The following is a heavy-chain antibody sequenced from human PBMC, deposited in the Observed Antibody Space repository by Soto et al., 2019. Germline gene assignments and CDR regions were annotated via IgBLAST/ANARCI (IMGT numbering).Heavy chain of an antibody. Sequence: SETLSLTCTVSGGSISSYYWSWIRQPPGKGLEWIGYIYYSGSTNYNPSLTSRVTLSVDTSKYQFSLKMSSVTAADTAVYYCARQEGRRYCSSTSCYRKDYGMDVWGQGTTVTVSS. CDR3: ARQEGRRYCSSTSCYRKDYGMDV. V-gene: IGHV4-59*01. J-gene: IGHJ6*02. CDR1: GGSISSYY. D-gene: IGHD2-2*02. CDR2: IYYSGST.